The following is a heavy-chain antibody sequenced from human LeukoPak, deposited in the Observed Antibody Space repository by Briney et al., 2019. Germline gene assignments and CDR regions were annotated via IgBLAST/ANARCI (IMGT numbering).Heavy chain of an antibody. CDR1: GFTLSSHA. J-gene: IGHJ4*02. CDR2: IGGIGAST. D-gene: IGHD2-2*01. V-gene: IGHV3-23*01. Sequence: GGSLRLSCAASGFTLSSHAMNWVRQTPGKGLEWVSSIGGIGASTYYADSVKGRFTISRDNSKNTLYLQMNSLRAEDTAVYYCAKETYLYFDYWGQGTLVTVSS. CDR3: AKETYLYFDY.